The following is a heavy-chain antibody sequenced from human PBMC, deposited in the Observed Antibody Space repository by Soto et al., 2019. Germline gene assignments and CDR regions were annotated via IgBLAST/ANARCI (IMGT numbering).Heavy chain of an antibody. J-gene: IGHJ6*03. Sequence: ASVKVSCKASGYTFTSYAMHWVRQAPGQRLEWMGWINAGNGNTKYSQKFQGRVTMTRNTSISTAYMELSSLRSEDTAVYYCARTMSRSSASYYYYYMDVWGKGTTVTVSS. D-gene: IGHD1-26*01. CDR1: GYTFTSYA. CDR2: INAGNGNT. V-gene: IGHV1-3*01. CDR3: ARTMSRSSASYYYYYMDV.